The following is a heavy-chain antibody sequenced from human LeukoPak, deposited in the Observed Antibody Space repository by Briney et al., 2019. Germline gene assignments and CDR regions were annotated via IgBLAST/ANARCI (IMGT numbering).Heavy chain of an antibody. CDR3: AKDLSIAAAGLYDY. V-gene: IGHV3-30*07. Sequence: GGSLRLSCAVSDITFRTYGIHWVRQAPGKGLQWVAVVSYDGRDEYYADSVKGRFTISRDNSKNTLYLQMNSLRAEDTAVYYCAKDLSIAAAGLYDYWGQGTLVTVSS. J-gene: IGHJ4*02. CDR2: VSYDGRDE. CDR1: DITFRTYG. D-gene: IGHD6-13*01.